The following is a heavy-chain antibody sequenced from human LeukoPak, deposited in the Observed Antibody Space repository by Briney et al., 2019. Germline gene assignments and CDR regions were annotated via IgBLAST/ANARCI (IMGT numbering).Heavy chain of an antibody. J-gene: IGHJ6*02. CDR2: IRSKANSYAT. CDR3: TSPTDPYYYYGMDV. Sequence: PGGSLKLSCAASGFTFSGSAMRWVRQASGKGLEWVGRIRSKANSYATAYAASVKGRFTISRDDSKNTAYLQMNSLKTEDTAVYYCTSPTDPYYYYGMDVWGQGTTVTVSS. CDR1: GFTFSGSA. V-gene: IGHV3-73*01.